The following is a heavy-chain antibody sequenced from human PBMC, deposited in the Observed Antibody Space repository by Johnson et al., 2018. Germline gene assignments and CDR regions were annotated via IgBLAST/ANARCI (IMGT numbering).Heavy chain of an antibody. V-gene: IGHV3-13*01. J-gene: IGHJ6*02. D-gene: IGHD3-10*01. CDR3: ARAGTIMVRGVIDYDYYGMGV. Sequence: VQLVQSGGGLVQPGGSLRLSCAASGFTFSSYDMHWVRQATGKGLEWVSAIGTAGDTYYPGSVKGRFTISRENAKNSLYLQMNSLRAGDTAGYYCARAGTIMVRGVIDYDYYGMGVGGQGTTVTVSS. CDR2: IGTAGDT. CDR1: GFTFSSYD.